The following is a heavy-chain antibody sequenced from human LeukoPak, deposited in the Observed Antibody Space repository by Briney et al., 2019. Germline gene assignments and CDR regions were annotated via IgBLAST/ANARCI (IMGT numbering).Heavy chain of an antibody. CDR2: INHSGST. D-gene: IGHD6-13*01. Sequence: SETLSLTCAVYGGSFSGYYWSWIRQPPGRGLEWIGEINHSGSTNYNPSLKSRVTISVDTSKNQFSLKLSSVTAADTAVYYCARGIAAAGTGLSWFDPWGQGTLVTVSS. CDR3: ARGIAAAGTGLSWFDP. J-gene: IGHJ5*02. CDR1: GGSFSGYY. V-gene: IGHV4-34*01.